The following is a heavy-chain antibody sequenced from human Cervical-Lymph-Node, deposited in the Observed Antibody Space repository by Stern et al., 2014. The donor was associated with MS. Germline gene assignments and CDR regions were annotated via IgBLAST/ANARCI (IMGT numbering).Heavy chain of an antibody. D-gene: IGHD4-11*01. CDR2: ISYDGSNK. J-gene: IGHJ4*02. CDR3: ARGNAASFDY. Sequence: VQLVESGGGVFQPGRSLSLSWAASGFTFSSYAMHRVRQAPGKGLEWVAVISYDGSNKYYADSVKGRFTISRDNSKNTLYLQMNSLRAEDTAVYYCARGNAASFDYWGQGTLVTVSS. CDR1: GFTFSSYA. V-gene: IGHV3-30*01.